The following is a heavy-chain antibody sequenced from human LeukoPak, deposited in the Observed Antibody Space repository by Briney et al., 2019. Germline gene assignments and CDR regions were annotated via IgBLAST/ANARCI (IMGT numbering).Heavy chain of an antibody. CDR1: GFTFSSYA. CDR2: ISYDGSNK. Sequence: AGGSLRLSCAASGFTFSSYAMHWVRQAPGNGLEGVAVISYDGSNKYYADSVKGRFTISRDNSKNTLYLQMNSLRPEDTAVYYCARGNSNYFHYYYMDVWGKGTTVTVSS. CDR3: ARGNSNYFHYYYMDV. D-gene: IGHD4-11*01. J-gene: IGHJ6*03. V-gene: IGHV3-30*04.